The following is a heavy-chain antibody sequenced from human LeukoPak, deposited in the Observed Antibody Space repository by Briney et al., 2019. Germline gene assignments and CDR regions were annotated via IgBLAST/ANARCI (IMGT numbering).Heavy chain of an antibody. V-gene: IGHV4-4*07. Sequence: SETLSLTCTVSGGSISSYYWSWIRQPAGKGLEWFGRIYTSGSTNYNPSLKSRVTMSVDTSKNQFSLKLSSVTAADTAVYYCARLGGYEYYYYMDVWGKGTTVTVSS. J-gene: IGHJ6*03. CDR2: IYTSGST. CDR3: ARLGGYEYYYYMDV. CDR1: GGSISSYY. D-gene: IGHD5-12*01.